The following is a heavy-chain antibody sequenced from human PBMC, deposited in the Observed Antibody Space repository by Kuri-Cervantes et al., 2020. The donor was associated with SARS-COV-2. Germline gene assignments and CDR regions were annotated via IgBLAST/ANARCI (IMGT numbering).Heavy chain of an antibody. V-gene: IGHV3-23*03. CDR1: GFTFSSYA. Sequence: GESLKISCAASGFTFSSYAMSWVRQAPGKGLEWVSVIYSGGSSTYYADSVKGRFTISRDNSKNTLYLQMNCLRAEDTAVYYCARWGVYYFDYWGQGTLVTVSS. D-gene: IGHD3-16*01. J-gene: IGHJ4*02. CDR3: ARWGVYYFDY. CDR2: IYSGGSST.